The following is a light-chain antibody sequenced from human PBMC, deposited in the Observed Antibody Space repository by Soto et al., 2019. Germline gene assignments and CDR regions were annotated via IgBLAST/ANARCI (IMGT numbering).Light chain of an antibody. CDR2: GAS. J-gene: IGKJ1*01. CDR1: QDISDY. V-gene: IGKV1-39*01. Sequence: DIQLTQSPSFLSASVGDRVTITCRASQDISDYLAWYQQRPGKAPKLLIYGASTLHSGVPSNFSGSGSGTDFTLTISGLQLEDFATYYCQQSFTTPRTFGQGTKVDIK. CDR3: QQSFTTPRT.